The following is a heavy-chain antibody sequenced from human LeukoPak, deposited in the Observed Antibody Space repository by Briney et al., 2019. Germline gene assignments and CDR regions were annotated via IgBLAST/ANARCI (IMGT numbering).Heavy chain of an antibody. CDR2: IWNDGSNK. CDR1: GFTFSSYG. CDR3: ARVSSHTYEDAFDI. J-gene: IGHJ3*02. V-gene: IGHV3-33*01. D-gene: IGHD3-3*01. Sequence: GGSLRLSCAASGFTFSSYGMHWVRQAPGKGLEWVAVIWNDGSNKYYADSVKGRFTISRDNAKNSLYLQMNSLRAEDTAVYYCARVSSHTYEDAFDIWGQGTMVTVSS.